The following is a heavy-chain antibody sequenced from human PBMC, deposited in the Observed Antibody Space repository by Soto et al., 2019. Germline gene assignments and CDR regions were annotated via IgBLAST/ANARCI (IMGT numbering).Heavy chain of an antibody. CDR3: ATMGTPATGLYFFDY. Sequence: SETLSLTCTVSGGSISSYYWSWLRQPPGKGLEWIGFISYSGSTYYSTSLKSRVTISVDTSKSQFSLNLSFVTAADTAVYYCATMGTPATGLYFFDYWGQGSLVTVSS. J-gene: IGHJ4*02. CDR1: GGSISSYY. D-gene: IGHD2-15*01. CDR2: ISYSGST. V-gene: IGHV4-59*06.